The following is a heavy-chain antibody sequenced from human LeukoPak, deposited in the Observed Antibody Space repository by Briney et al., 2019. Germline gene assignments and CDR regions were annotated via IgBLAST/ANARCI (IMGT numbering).Heavy chain of an antibody. CDR2: IYSGGTT. J-gene: IGHJ6*03. Sequence: PGGSLRLPCAASGFIVSSNYMSWVRQAPGKGLEWVSVIYSGGTTYYADSVKGRLTISRDNSKNTLYLQMNSLRAEDTAVYYCARAKNYYYMDVWGKGTTVTISS. CDR1: GFIVSSNY. CDR3: ARAKNYYYMDV. V-gene: IGHV3-53*01.